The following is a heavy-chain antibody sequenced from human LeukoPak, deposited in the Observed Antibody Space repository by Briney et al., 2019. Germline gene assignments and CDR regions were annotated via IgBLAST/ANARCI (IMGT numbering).Heavy chain of an antibody. CDR3: ARVSRGLYGMDV. D-gene: IGHD3-10*01. J-gene: IGHJ6*02. V-gene: IGHV3-48*02. Sequence: GGSLRLSCTASGFTFSTYGMIWARQAPGTGLKWVSYISSSSSLMSYEDSVKGRFTISRDNAENSLYLQMNSLRDEDTAVYYCARVSRGLYGMDVWGQGTTVTVSS. CDR2: ISSSSSLM. CDR1: GFTFSTYG.